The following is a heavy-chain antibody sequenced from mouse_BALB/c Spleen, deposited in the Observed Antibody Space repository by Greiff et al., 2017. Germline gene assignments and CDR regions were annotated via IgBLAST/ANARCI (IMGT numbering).Heavy chain of an antibody. J-gene: IGHJ4*01. CDR2: IAPGSGST. V-gene: IGHV1S41*01. Sequence: DLVKPGASVKLSCKASGYTFTSYWINWIKQRPGQGLEWIGRIAPGSGSTYYNEMFKGKATLTVDTSSSTAYIQLSSLSSEDSAVYFCARWANWDVGYAMDYWGQGTSVTVSS. CDR3: ARWANWDVGYAMDY. D-gene: IGHD4-1*01. CDR1: GYTFTSYW.